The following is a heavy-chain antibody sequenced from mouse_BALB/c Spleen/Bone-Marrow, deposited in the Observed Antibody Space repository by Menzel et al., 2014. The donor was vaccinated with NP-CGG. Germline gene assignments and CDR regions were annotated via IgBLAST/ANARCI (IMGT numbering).Heavy chain of an antibody. J-gene: IGHJ1*01. CDR1: GFSLTSYG. CDR3: ARGGGNWYFDV. V-gene: IGHV2-9*02. Sequence: AKLVESGPGLVAPSQSLSTTCTVSGFSLTSYGVHWVRQPPGKGLEWLGVIWAGGSTNYNSALMSRLSISKDNSKSQVFLKMNSLQTDDTAMYYCARGGGNWYFDVWGAGTTVTVSS. CDR2: IWAGGST.